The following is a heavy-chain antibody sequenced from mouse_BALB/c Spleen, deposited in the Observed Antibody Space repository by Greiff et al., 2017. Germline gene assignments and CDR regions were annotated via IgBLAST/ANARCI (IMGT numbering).Heavy chain of an antibody. D-gene: IGHD3-3*01. CDR2: IYPGDGDT. V-gene: IGHV1-80*01. CDR1: GYAFSSYW. CDR3: ARWAGPYAMDY. J-gene: IGHJ4*01. Sequence: QVQLQQSGAELVRPGSSVKISCKASGYAFSSYWMNWVKQRPGQGLEWIGQIYPGDGDTNYNGKFKGKATLTADKSSSTAYMQLSSLTSEDSAVYFCARWAGPYAMDYWGQGTSVTVSS.